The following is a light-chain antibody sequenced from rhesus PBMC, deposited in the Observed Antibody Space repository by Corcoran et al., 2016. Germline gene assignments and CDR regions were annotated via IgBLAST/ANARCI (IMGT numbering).Light chain of an antibody. J-gene: IGKJ2*01. V-gene: IGKV1-69*01. CDR3: QQHDNSPYS. Sequence: DIQMTQSPSSLSASVGDRVTITCRASQGISNWLAWYPHKPGKAPKLLIYRESNLETGVPSRFSGSGSGTDFTLTISSLQPEDIATYYCQQHDNSPYSFGQGTKVEIK. CDR1: QGISNW. CDR2: RES.